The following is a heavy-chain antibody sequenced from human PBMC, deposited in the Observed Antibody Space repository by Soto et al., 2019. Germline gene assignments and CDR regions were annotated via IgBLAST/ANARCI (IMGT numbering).Heavy chain of an antibody. J-gene: IGHJ4*02. CDR2: ISAHNGNT. CDR1: GYGFTTYG. V-gene: IGHV1-18*01. D-gene: IGHD1-1*01. CDR3: ARGRYGDY. Sequence: QVHLLQSGAEVKKPGASVEVSVKGSGYGFTTYGITWVRQAPGQGLEWMAWISAHNGNTDYAQNLQGRVTVTRDTSTSTAYMELRSLRSDDTAVYYCARGRYGDYWGQGALVTVSS.